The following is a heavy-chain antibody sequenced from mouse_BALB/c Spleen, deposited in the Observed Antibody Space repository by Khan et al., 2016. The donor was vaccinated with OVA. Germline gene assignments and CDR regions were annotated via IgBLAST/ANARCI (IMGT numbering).Heavy chain of an antibody. Sequence: EVELVESGGGLVQPGGSRKLSCAASGFTFSDYGLAWVRQAPGKGPEWVAFISSLAYSIYYADPVTGRFTIPRENAKNTRYLEMSSLRSEDTAMYYCARSWAMDYWGQGTSVTVSS. J-gene: IGHJ4*01. V-gene: IGHV5-15*02. CDR1: GFTFSDYG. CDR2: ISSLAYSI. CDR3: ARSWAMDY.